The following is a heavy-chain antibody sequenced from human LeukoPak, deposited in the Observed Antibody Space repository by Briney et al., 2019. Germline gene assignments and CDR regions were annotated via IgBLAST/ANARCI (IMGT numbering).Heavy chain of an antibody. J-gene: IGHJ4*02. CDR1: VYAFTVYY. CDR2: INPNSGGT. D-gene: IGHD5-18*01. Sequence: ASVRVSFTSSVYAFTVYYMNWVRQAHAQGNEWMGWINPNSGGTNYEQRFQGSGTMTRDTSISTAYMELSRLRSDDTAVYYGVRGGYIYGSDYWGQGTLVTVSS. CDR3: VRGGYIYGSDY. V-gene: IGHV1-2*02.